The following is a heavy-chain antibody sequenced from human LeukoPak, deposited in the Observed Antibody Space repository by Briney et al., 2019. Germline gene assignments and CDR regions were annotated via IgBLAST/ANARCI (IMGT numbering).Heavy chain of an antibody. CDR3: AREPVRASMFDP. V-gene: IGHV4-39*02. D-gene: IGHD3-10*01. Sequence: PSETLSLTCTVSGGSISSSSYYWGWIRQPPGKGLEWIGSIYYSGSTYYNPSLKSRATIPVDTSKNQFSLKLSSVTAADTAVYYCAREPVRASMFDPWGQGTLVTVSS. J-gene: IGHJ5*02. CDR2: IYYSGST. CDR1: GGSISSSSYY.